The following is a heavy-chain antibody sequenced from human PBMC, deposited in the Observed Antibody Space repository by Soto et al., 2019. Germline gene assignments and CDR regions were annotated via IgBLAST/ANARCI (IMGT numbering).Heavy chain of an antibody. D-gene: IGHD6-19*01. V-gene: IGHV1-18*01. J-gene: IGHJ4*02. CDR1: GYSFTSYG. CDR3: ARDLAVARIDY. Sequence: QVQLVQSGAEVKKPGASVKVSCKASGYSFTSYGISWVRQAPGRGLEWMGWSSAYNGNTKYAQKLQGRVTMTTDTSTSPAYMELRSLRSDDTAVYYCARDLAVARIDYWGQGTLVTVSS. CDR2: SSAYNGNT.